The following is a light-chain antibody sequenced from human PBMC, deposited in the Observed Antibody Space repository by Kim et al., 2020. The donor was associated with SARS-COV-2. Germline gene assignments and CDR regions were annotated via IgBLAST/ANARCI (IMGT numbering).Light chain of an antibody. Sequence: PGERATPSCRASQSVSSNYLAWYQQRPGQAPRLLVYSSSSRATGIPDRFSGSGSGTDFTLTISRLEPEDFAVYYCQQSGSSPWTLGQGTKVDIK. J-gene: IGKJ1*01. V-gene: IGKV3-20*01. CDR2: SSS. CDR3: QQSGSSPWT. CDR1: QSVSSNY.